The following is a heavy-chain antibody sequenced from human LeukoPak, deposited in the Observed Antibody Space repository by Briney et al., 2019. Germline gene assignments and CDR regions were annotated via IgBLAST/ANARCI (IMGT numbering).Heavy chain of an antibody. D-gene: IGHD6-13*01. V-gene: IGHV1-18*01. CDR3: ARVRPYSSSWIVSYFDY. CDR1: GYTFTSYG. CDR2: IGAYNGNT. J-gene: IGHJ4*02. Sequence: ASVKVSCKASGYTFTSYGISWVRQAPGQGLEWMGWIGAYNGNTNYAQKLQGRVTMTTDTSTSTAYMELRSLRSDDTAVYYCARVRPYSSSWIVSYFDYWGQGTLVTVSS.